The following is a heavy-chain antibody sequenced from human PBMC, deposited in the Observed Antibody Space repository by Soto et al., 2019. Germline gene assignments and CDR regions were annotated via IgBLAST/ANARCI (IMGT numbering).Heavy chain of an antibody. Sequence: PGGSLRLSCAASGFTFSIYNMNWVRQAPGKGLEWLSFISVSGRTIYYADSVKGRFTISRDDAKNSLDLQMTSLRPEDTAVYYCARGNYGSGSSYWGQGTLVTVSS. CDR3: ARGNYGSGSSY. CDR1: GFTFSIYN. V-gene: IGHV3-48*01. CDR2: ISVSGRTI. D-gene: IGHD3-10*01. J-gene: IGHJ4*02.